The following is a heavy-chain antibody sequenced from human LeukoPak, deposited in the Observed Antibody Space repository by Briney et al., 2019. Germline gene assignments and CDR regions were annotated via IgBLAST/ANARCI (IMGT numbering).Heavy chain of an antibody. CDR3: ASKYSSGWDFDY. Sequence: GGSLRLSCAASGFTFSSYWMSWVRQAPGKGLEWVGNIKQDGNEKYYADSVKGRFTISRDNAKNSVYLQMNSLRAEDTAIYYCASKYSSGWDFDYWGQGTLVTVSS. V-gene: IGHV3-7*01. D-gene: IGHD6-19*01. J-gene: IGHJ4*02. CDR2: IKQDGNEK. CDR1: GFTFSSYW.